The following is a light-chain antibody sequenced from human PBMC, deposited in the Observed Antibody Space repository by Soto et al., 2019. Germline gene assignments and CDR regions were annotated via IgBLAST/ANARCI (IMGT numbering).Light chain of an antibody. V-gene: IGLV3-21*04. CDR1: KIGSKS. J-gene: IGLJ1*01. Sequence: SELTQPPSVSVAPGKTARITCGGNKIGSKSVHWYQQKPGQAPVLVIYYDSDRPSGIPERFSGSNSGNTATLTISRVEAGDEADYYCQVWDSRAGVFGTGTKLTVL. CDR3: QVWDSRAGV. CDR2: YDS.